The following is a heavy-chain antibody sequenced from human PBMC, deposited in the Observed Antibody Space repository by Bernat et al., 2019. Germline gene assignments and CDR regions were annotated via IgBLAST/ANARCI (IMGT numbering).Heavy chain of an antibody. CDR3: TTENVLIWFGELLGGMDV. D-gene: IGHD3-10*01. CDR1: GFTFSNAR. Sequence: EVQLVESGGGLVKPGGSLRLSCAASGFTFSNARMSWVRQAPGKGLEWVGRIKSKTDGGTTDYAAPVKGRFTISRDDSKNTLYLQMNSLKTEDTAVYYCTTENVLIWFGELLGGMDVWGQGTTVTVSS. J-gene: IGHJ6*02. V-gene: IGHV3-15*01. CDR2: IKSKTDGGTT.